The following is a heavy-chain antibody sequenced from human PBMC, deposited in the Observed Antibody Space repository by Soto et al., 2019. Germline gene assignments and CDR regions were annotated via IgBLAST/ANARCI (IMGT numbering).Heavy chain of an antibody. Sequence: GVPLRVCCGAAGVTFSGYASRWIRKTQGKGLEWVAVISYDGSNKYYANSVKCRFTISRDNSKNTLYLQMNSLRAEDTAVYYCAKDGPSGYCTNGVCRIHFQHWGQGTLVTVSS. V-gene: IGHV3-30-3*01. CDR3: AKDGPSGYCTNGVCRIHFQH. J-gene: IGHJ1*01. CDR2: ISYDGSNK. D-gene: IGHD2-8*01. CDR1: GVTFSGYA.